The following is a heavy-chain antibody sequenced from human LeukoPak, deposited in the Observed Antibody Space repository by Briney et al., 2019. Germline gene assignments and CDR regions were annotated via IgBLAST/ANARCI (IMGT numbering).Heavy chain of an antibody. CDR2: ISSSGSTI. CDR3: ARGLDGAKDRKGFDY. V-gene: IGHV3-48*03. D-gene: IGHD5-24*01. CDR1: GFTFSSYE. Sequence: GSLRLSCAASGFTFSSYEMNWVRQAPGKGLEWVSYISSSGSTIYYADSVKGRFTISRDNAKNSLYLQMNSLRAEDTAVYYCARGLDGAKDRKGFDYWGQGTLVTVSS. J-gene: IGHJ4*02.